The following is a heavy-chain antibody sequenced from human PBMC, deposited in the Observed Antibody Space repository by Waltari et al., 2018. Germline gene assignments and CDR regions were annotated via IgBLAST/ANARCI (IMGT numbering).Heavy chain of an antibody. V-gene: IGHV3-73*02. CDR2: IRSKANSYAT. D-gene: IGHD3-3*01. J-gene: IGHJ5*02. CDR3: TRTNDFWSGLGAP. CDR1: GFTFRGSA. Sequence: EVQLVESGGGLVQPGGSLKLSCAASGFTFRGSAMHWFRQASGKGLEWVGRIRSKANSYATAYAASVKGRFTISRDDSKNTAYLQMNSLKTEDTAVYYCTRTNDFWSGLGAPWGQGTLVTVSS.